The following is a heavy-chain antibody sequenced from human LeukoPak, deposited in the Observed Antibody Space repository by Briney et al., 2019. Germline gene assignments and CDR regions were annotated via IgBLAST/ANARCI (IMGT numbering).Heavy chain of an antibody. CDR2: INPNSGGT. J-gene: IGHJ4*02. CDR1: GYTFTGYY. CDR3: AKETEVVDIAMVTFAY. D-gene: IGHD5-18*01. Sequence: ASVKVSSKASGYTFTGYYMHWVRQAPGQGLEWMGWINPNSGGTNYAQKFQGWVTMTRDTSISTAYMELSRLRSDDTAVYYCAKETEVVDIAMVTFAYWGQGILVTVSS. V-gene: IGHV1-2*04.